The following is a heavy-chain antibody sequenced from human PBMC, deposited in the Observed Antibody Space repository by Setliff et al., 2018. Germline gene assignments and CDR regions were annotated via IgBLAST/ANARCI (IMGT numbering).Heavy chain of an antibody. CDR3: AVDHVTNIAESGYGYTWIDP. V-gene: IGHV4-61*02. CDR1: GGSITDENSW. D-gene: IGHD6-19*01. J-gene: IGHJ5*02. Sequence: PSETLSLTCTVSGGSITDENSWWAWIRQPAGKRPEWLGLIYIRGGTDYNPSLKSRVTISLDTSRNQFSLNPTSVTAADTAVYYCAVDHVTNIAESGYGYTWIDPWGQGIPVTVSS. CDR2: IYIRGGT.